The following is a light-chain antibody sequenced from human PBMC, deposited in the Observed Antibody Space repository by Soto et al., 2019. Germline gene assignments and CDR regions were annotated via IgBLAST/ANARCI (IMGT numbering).Light chain of an antibody. V-gene: IGKV1-33*01. Sequence: SASVGGTRRMTFQASQNINNYLNWYQQKPGRAPKLLIYDASNLEAGVPSRFRGSGSGTDSTFTISRLPPEAIATYYCQPHETLPPFAQGTRLEIK. CDR2: DAS. CDR3: QPHETLPP. J-gene: IGKJ5*01. CDR1: QNINNY.